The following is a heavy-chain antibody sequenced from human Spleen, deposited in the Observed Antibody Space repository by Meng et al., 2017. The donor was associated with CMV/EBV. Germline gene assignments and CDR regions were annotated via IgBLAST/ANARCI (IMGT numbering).Heavy chain of an antibody. CDR3: AREGTLGWFDP. Sequence: SWAASGCRFDDYAMAWVRQAPGKGLECVSSINWNGGSTKYADSVKGRFTISRDNAKNFLHLQMNSLRAEDTALYYCAREGTLGWFDPWGQGTLVTVSS. J-gene: IGHJ5*02. V-gene: IGHV3-20*04. D-gene: IGHD3-10*01. CDR2: INWNGGST. CDR1: GCRFDDYA.